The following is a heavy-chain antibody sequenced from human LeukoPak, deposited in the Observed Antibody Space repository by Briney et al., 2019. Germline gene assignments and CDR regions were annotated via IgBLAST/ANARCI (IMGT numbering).Heavy chain of an antibody. CDR2: IIPILGIA. CDR3: AVSVQAAAIPAFDN. D-gene: IGHD6-25*01. CDR1: GGTFSSYA. J-gene: IGHJ4*02. V-gene: IGHV1-69*04. Sequence: SVKVSCKASGGTFSSYAISWVRQAPGQGLEWMGRIIPILGIANYAQKFQGRVTITADKSTSTAYMELSDLRSDDTAVYYCAVSVQAAAIPAFDNWGQGTLVTVSS.